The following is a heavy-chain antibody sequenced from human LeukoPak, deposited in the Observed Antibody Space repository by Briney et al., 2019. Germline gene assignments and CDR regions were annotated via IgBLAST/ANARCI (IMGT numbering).Heavy chain of an antibody. CDR1: GGSMTNYH. D-gene: IGHD6-25*01. CDR3: ARHLWPAEKRGGDAFET. CDR2: LYNSGNT. V-gene: IGHV4-59*08. J-gene: IGHJ3*02. Sequence: SETLYLTCTVSGGSMTNYHWSWIRQPPGTELERIGFLYNSGNTNYNPSLKSRVSISVDTSQNQFSLNLNSVTAADTAVYYCARHLWPAEKRGGDAFETWGQGTMVTVSS.